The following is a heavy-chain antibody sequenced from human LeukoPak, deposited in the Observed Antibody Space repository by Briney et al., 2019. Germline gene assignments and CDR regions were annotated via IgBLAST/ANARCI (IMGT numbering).Heavy chain of an antibody. CDR1: GFTFSSYW. D-gene: IGHD1-26*01. V-gene: IGHV3-7*01. J-gene: IGHJ4*02. CDR3: ARDKIVGATQFDY. CDR2: LKQDGSEK. Sequence: GGSLRLSCAASGFTFSSYWMSWVRQAPGKGLEWVANLKQDGSEKYYVDSVKGRFTISRDNAKNSLYLQMNSLRAEDTAVYYCARDKIVGATQFDYWGQGTLVTVSS.